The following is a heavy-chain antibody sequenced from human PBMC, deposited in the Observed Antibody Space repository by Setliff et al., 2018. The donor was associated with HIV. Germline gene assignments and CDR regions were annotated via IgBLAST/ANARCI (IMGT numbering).Heavy chain of an antibody. J-gene: IGHJ6*03. CDR3: ARDATSEGYMDV. CDR1: GGSISRRDYC. V-gene: IGHV4-30-4*08. CDR2: IYYSGSA. Sequence: SETLSLTCTVPGGSISRRDYCWGWIRQHPGKGLEWIGYIYYSGSAYYNPSLKSRVTISVDTSKNQFSLKLTSVTAADTAMYFCARDATSEGYMDVWGKGTTVTVSS.